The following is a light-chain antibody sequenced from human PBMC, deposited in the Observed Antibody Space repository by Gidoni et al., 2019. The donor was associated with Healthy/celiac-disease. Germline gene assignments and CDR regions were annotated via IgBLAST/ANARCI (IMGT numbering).Light chain of an antibody. V-gene: IGKV3-20*01. CDR3: QQYGSSPLT. CDR1: QRVSSCY. Sequence: EIELTQSPGTLSLSPAERATLSCRASQRVSSCYLAWYQQKPGQAPRLRIYGASSRATGIPDRFSGSWSGTDFTLTISRLEPEDFAVYYCQQYGSSPLTFGGGTKVEIK. J-gene: IGKJ4*01. CDR2: GAS.